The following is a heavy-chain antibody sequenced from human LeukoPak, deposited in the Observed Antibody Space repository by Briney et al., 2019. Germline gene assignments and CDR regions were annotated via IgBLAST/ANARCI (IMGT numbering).Heavy chain of an antibody. Sequence: PGGSLRLSCAASGFTVSSNYMSWVRQAPGKGLEWVSVIYSGGSTYYADSVKGRFTISRDSSKNTLYLEMNSLRAEDTAVYYCVREGLDYGLGSHEYYFDYWGQGTLVTVSS. D-gene: IGHD3-10*01. CDR2: IYSGGST. J-gene: IGHJ4*02. V-gene: IGHV3-53*01. CDR3: VREGLDYGLGSHEYYFDY. CDR1: GFTVSSNY.